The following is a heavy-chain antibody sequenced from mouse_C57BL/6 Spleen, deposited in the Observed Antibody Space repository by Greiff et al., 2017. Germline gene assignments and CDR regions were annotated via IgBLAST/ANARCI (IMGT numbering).Heavy chain of an antibody. V-gene: IGHV1-9*01. Sequence: QVQLQQSGAELMQPGASVKLSCKATGYTFTGYWIEWVKQRPGHGLEWIGEIFPGSGSTHSNEKFKGTGNFTADTSSNTAYMQRSSLTTEDSAIYYCARWGSPFGRSHGYFDVWGTGTTVTVSS. J-gene: IGHJ1*03. CDR1: GYTFTGYW. CDR3: ARWGSPFGRSHGYFDV. CDR2: IFPGSGST. D-gene: IGHD1-1*01.